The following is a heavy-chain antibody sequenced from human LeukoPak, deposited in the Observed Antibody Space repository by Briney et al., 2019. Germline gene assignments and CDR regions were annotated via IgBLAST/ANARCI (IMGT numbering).Heavy chain of an antibody. CDR2: IYYSGST. CDR1: GGSISSYY. J-gene: IGHJ4*02. CDR3: ARVSSGVYFDY. V-gene: IGHV4-59*01. Sequence: KPSETLSLTCTVSGGSISSYYWSWIRQPPGKGLELIGYIYYSGSTNYNPSLKSRVTISVDTSKNQFSLKLNSVTAADTAVYYCARVSSGVYFDYWGQGTLVTVSS. D-gene: IGHD2-15*01.